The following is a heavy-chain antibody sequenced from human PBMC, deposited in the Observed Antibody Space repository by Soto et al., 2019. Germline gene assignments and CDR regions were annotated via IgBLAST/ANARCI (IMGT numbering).Heavy chain of an antibody. J-gene: IGHJ5*02. D-gene: IGHD1-7*01. CDR2: INAYYGNT. Sequence: ASVKVSCTASGYPFTSYGISWVRQAPGQGLEWMGWINAYYGNTSYSQKLQGRVSMTTNTSTSTAYMELSSLRSEDTAIYHWARDRKSATNYFDPWRQGTLVTSPQ. CDR3: ARDRKSATNYFDP. V-gene: IGHV1-18*04. CDR1: GYPFTSYG.